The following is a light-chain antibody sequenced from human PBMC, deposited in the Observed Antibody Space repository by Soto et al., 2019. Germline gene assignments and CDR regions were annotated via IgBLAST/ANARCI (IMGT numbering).Light chain of an antibody. V-gene: IGKV3-20*01. J-gene: IGKJ1*01. CDR3: QQDNSYS. CDR1: QSVSNNY. CDR2: GAS. Sequence: IVWTESPGPRSLSPGERAHISCRASQSVSNNYLAWYQQKPGQAPRLLIYGASNRATGIPDRFSGSGSGTEFTLTISSLQPDDFATYYCQQDNSYSFGQGT.